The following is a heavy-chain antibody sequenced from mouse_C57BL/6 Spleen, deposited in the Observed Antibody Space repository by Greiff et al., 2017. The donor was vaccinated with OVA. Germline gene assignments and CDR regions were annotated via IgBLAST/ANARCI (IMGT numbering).Heavy chain of an antibody. Sequence: EVQLQQSGPELVKPGASVKIPCKASGYTFTDYNMDWVKQSHGKSLEWIGDINPNNGGTIYNQKFKGKATLTVDKSSSTAYMELRSLTSEDTAVYYCARVLYYYGSSYEWYFDVWGTGTTVTVSS. CDR1: GYTFTDYN. D-gene: IGHD1-1*01. CDR2: INPNNGGT. CDR3: ARVLYYYGSSYEWYFDV. V-gene: IGHV1-18*01. J-gene: IGHJ1*03.